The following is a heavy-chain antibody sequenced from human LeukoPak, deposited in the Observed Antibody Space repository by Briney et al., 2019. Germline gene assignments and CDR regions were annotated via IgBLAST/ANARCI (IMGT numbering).Heavy chain of an antibody. CDR2: IYSGGST. V-gene: IGHV3-53*01. J-gene: IGHJ5*02. Sequence: PGGSLRLSCAAPGFTVSSNYMSWVRQAPGKGLEWVSVIYSGGSTYYADSVKGRFTISRDNSKNTLYLQMNSLRAEDTAVYYCARGGIAVAGRGWFDPWGQGTLVTVSS. CDR3: ARGGIAVAGRGWFDP. CDR1: GFTVSSNY. D-gene: IGHD6-19*01.